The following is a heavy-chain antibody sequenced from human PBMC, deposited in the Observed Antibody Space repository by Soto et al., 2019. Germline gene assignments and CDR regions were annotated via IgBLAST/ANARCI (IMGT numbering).Heavy chain of an antibody. CDR1: GGSISSYY. CDR3: ARILELTLDP. J-gene: IGHJ5*02. CDR2: IYYSGST. Sequence: SETLSLTCTVSGGSISSYYWSWIRQPPGKGLEWIGYIYYSGSTNYNPSLKSRVTISVDTSKNQFSLKLSSVTAADTAVYYCARILELTLDPWGQGTPVTVSS. D-gene: IGHD1-7*01. V-gene: IGHV4-59*01.